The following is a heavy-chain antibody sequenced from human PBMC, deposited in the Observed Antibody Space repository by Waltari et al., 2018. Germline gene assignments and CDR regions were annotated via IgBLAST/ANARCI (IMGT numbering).Heavy chain of an antibody. CDR3: ARHESAHYGGFDS. CDR1: VDSITPASY. CDR2: VYHFGSS. Sequence: QVQLQESGPGLVKPSETLSLTCPVSVDSITPASYWGWIRQPPGKGLEWIGYVYHFGSSSYNPSLKSRVTMSVDTSKRQFSLNLSSVTAADTAVYYCARHESAHYGGFDSWGRGTLVTVSA. J-gene: IGHJ4*02. V-gene: IGHV4-38-2*01. D-gene: IGHD4-17*01.